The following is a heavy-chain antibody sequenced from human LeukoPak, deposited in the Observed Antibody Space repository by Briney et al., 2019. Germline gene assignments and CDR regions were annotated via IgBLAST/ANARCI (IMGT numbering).Heavy chain of an antibody. V-gene: IGHV3-23*01. CDR2: ISGSGGGT. CDR3: ARHGGRPGDY. J-gene: IGHJ4*02. CDR1: GFTFTGYA. D-gene: IGHD4-23*01. Sequence: PGGSLRLSCAASGFTFTGYAMTWVRQAPRKGLEWVSAISGSGGGTYYADSVKGRFTISRDNAKNSLYLQMNSLRAEDTAVYYCARHGGRPGDYWGQGTLVTVSS.